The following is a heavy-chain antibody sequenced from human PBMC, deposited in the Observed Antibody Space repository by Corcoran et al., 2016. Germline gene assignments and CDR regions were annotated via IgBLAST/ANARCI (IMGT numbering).Heavy chain of an antibody. Sequence: QVQLVQSGAEVKKPGASVKVSCKASGYTFTSYYKHWVRQAPGQGLEWMGIINPSGGSTSYAQKLQGRVTMTRDTSTSTVYMELSSLRSEDTAVYYCARAGIVVVTAPTWWGQGTLVTVSS. V-gene: IGHV1-46*01. J-gene: IGHJ4*02. D-gene: IGHD2-21*02. CDR3: ARAGIVVVTAPTW. CDR1: GYTFTSYY. CDR2: INPSGGST.